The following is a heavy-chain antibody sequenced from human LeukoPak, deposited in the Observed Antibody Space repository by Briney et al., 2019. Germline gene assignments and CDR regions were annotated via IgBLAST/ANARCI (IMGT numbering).Heavy chain of an antibody. CDR1: GNTLTDLS. CDR3: AAEGQWSLVHYFNS. Sequence: GASVKVSRKVSGNTLTDLSIHWVRQAPGKGLDWMGGFDPEDAEIIYAEKFQDRVTMTEDPSTDTAYLELSSLRSEDTAVYFCAAEGQWSLVHYFNSWGQGTLVTVSS. V-gene: IGHV1-24*01. D-gene: IGHD2-15*01. CDR2: FDPEDAEI. J-gene: IGHJ4*02.